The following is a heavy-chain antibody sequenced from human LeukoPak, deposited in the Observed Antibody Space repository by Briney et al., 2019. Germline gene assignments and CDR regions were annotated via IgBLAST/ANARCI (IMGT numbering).Heavy chain of an antibody. CDR2: MNPNSGNT. V-gene: IGHV1-8*03. Sequence: GASVKVSCKASGYTFTSYDINWVRQATGQGLEWMGWMNPNSGNTGYAQKFQGRVTITRNTSISTAYMELSSLRSEDTAVYYCARPYCSTTSCYSFWFDPWGQGTLVTVSS. J-gene: IGHJ5*02. D-gene: IGHD2-2*01. CDR3: ARPYCSTTSCYSFWFDP. CDR1: GYTFTSYD.